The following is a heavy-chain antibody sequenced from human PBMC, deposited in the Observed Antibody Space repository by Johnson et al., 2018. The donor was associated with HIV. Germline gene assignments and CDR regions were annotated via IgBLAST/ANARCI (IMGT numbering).Heavy chain of an antibody. V-gene: IGHV3-30*02. Sequence: QVQLVESGGGVVQPGGSLRLSCAASGFTFSSYGMHWVRQAPGKGLEWVAFIRYDGSNKNYADSVKGRFTISRDNSKNTLYLQMNSLRAEDTAVYYCATSTASDAFDIWGQGTMVTVSS. D-gene: IGHD1-1*01. CDR2: IRYDGSNK. J-gene: IGHJ3*02. CDR3: ATSTASDAFDI. CDR1: GFTFSSYG.